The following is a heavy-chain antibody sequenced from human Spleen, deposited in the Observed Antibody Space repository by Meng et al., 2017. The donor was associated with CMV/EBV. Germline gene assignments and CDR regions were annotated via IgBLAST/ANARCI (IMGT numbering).Heavy chain of an antibody. CDR2: IVSDGSST. CDR3: AREDGYTKRGAFDI. Sequence: GGSLRLSCAASGFTFSSYWMHWVRQTPGKGLVWVSHIVSDGSSTTYADSVKGRFTISRDNAKNALYLQMTSLRAEDTAVYYCAREDGYTKRGAFDIWGQGTMVTVSS. D-gene: IGHD5-24*01. CDR1: GFTFSSYW. V-gene: IGHV3-74*01. J-gene: IGHJ3*02.